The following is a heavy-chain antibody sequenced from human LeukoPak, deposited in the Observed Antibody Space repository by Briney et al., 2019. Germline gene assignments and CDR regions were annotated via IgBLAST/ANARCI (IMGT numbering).Heavy chain of an antibody. D-gene: IGHD6-13*01. V-gene: IGHV1-69*13. CDR2: IIPIFGTA. CDR3: AREGSAAGTGVQDY. Sequence: SVKVSCKASGGTFSSYAISWVRQAPGQGLEWMGGIIPIFGTANYARKIQGRVTITADESTSTAYMELSSLRSEDTAVYYCAREGSAAGTGVQDYWGQGTLVTVSS. J-gene: IGHJ4*02. CDR1: GGTFSSYA.